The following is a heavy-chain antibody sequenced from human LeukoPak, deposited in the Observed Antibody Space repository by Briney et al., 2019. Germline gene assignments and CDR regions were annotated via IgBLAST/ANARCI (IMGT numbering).Heavy chain of an antibody. V-gene: IGHV3-7*05. CDR3: ARDWSPGGNYY. CDR2: IKQDGSEK. CDR1: GFTFSSSW. Sequence: GGSLRLSCAASGFTFSSSWMTWVRQAPGKGLEWVANIKQDGSEKYYVDSVKDRFTISRDNAKNSLYLQMNSLRAEDTAVYYCARDWSPGGNYYWGQGTLVTVSS. J-gene: IGHJ4*02. D-gene: IGHD2/OR15-2a*01.